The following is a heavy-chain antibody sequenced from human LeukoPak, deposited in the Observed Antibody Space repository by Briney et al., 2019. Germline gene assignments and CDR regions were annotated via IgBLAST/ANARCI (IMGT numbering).Heavy chain of an antibody. Sequence: SGPALVKPTQTLTLTCTFSGFSLSTSGMCVSWVRQPPGKALEWLALIDWDDDKYYSTSLKTRLTISKDTSKNQVVLTMTNMDSVDTATYYCARMIHYYDSSGYDYWGQGTLVTVSS. D-gene: IGHD3-22*01. V-gene: IGHV2-70*20. CDR3: ARMIHYYDSSGYDY. CDR1: GFSLSTSGMC. J-gene: IGHJ4*02. CDR2: IDWDDDK.